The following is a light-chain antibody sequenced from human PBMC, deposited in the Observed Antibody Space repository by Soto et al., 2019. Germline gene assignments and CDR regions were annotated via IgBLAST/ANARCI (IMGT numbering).Light chain of an antibody. Sequence: EIVLTQSPATLSLSPGERATLSCRASQSVSSYLGWYQQKPGQAPRLLIYDASNRASGIPARFSGSGSGTDFTLTISSLESEDFAVYYCQQRSEWPFTFGPGTKVDIK. J-gene: IGKJ3*01. CDR2: DAS. V-gene: IGKV3-11*01. CDR3: QQRSEWPFT. CDR1: QSVSSY.